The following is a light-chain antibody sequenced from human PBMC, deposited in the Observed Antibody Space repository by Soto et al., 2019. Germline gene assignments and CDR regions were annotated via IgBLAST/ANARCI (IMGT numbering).Light chain of an antibody. J-gene: IGKJ1*01. CDR3: QQYNNWPRT. Sequence: EIVLTQSPGTLSLSPGERATLSCRASQSFSSSYLAWYQHKPGQAPRLLIYGASTRATGISAKFSGSGSGTEFTLTISSLQPEDFAIYYCQQYNNWPRTFGQGTKV. V-gene: IGKV3-15*01. CDR2: GAS. CDR1: QSFSSSY.